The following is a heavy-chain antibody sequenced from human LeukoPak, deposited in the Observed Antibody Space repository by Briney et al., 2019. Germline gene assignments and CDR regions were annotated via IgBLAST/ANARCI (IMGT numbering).Heavy chain of an antibody. CDR1: GCSISSTSYY. Sequence: SETLSLTYTVSGCSISSTSYYFWSWIRQPPGKGLDWIGSIHHSGRTSYNPSLKSRVTISVDTSKNQFSLNLSSVTAADTAVYFCARRRGYDYVWFDPWGQGTLVTVSS. J-gene: IGHJ5*02. CDR3: ARRRGYDYVWFDP. V-gene: IGHV4-39*01. D-gene: IGHD5-12*01. CDR2: IHHSGRT.